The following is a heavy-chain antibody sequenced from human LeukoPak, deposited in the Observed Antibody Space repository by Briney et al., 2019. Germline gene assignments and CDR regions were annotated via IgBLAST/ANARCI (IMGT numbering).Heavy chain of an antibody. V-gene: IGHV3-48*04. CDR1: GFTFSGYS. Sequence: PGGSLRLSCAASGFTFSGYSMNWVRQAPGKGLEWVSYISSSSTIYYADSVKGRFTISRDNAKNSLYLQMNSLRAEDTAVYYCARPLGGHDAFDIWGQGTMVTVSS. J-gene: IGHJ3*02. CDR3: ARPLGGHDAFDI. D-gene: IGHD3-16*01. CDR2: ISSSSTI.